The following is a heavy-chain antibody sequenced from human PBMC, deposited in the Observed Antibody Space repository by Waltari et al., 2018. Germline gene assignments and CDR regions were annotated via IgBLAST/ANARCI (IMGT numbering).Heavy chain of an antibody. CDR1: GGTFSSYS. V-gene: IGHV1-69*01. D-gene: IGHD5-12*01. J-gene: IGHJ2*01. CDR2: IIPIFGTA. CDR3: ASSPSYWYFDL. Sequence: QVQLVQSGAEVKKPGSSVKVSCKASGGTFSSYSISWGRQAPGQGLEWMGGIIPIFGTANYAQKFQGRVTITADESTSTAYMELSSLRSEDTAVYYCASSPSYWYFDLWGRGTLVTVSS.